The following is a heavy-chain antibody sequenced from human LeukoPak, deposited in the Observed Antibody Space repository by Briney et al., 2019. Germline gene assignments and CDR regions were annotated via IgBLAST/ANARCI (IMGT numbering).Heavy chain of an antibody. CDR2: IKRDGSEK. CDR3: ARDSGSYFFLDY. V-gene: IGHV3-7*01. D-gene: IGHD1-26*01. Sequence: GGSLRLSCAASGFTFSSYAMSWVRQAPGKGLEWVANIKRDGSEKYYVDSVKGRFTISRDNAKNSLYLQMNSLRAEDTAVYYCARDSGSYFFLDYWGQGTLVTVSS. CDR1: GFTFSSYA. J-gene: IGHJ4*02.